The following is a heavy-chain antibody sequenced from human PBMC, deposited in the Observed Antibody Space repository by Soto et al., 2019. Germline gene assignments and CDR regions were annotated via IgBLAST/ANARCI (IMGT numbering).Heavy chain of an antibody. J-gene: IGHJ4*02. V-gene: IGHV1-18*01. D-gene: IGHD3-16*01. Sequence: QVQLVQSGSEVKKPGASVKVSCKTSGYTFTDYGISWVRQAPGQGLEWVGWISAYNRNTKYTQKLQGRVTMTTDTFTSTAYMELRSLRSEDTAGYYFAKDHTYYDTPGTTDYWGQGTLVIVSS. CDR1: GYTFTDYG. CDR2: ISAYNRNT. CDR3: AKDHTYYDTPGTTDY.